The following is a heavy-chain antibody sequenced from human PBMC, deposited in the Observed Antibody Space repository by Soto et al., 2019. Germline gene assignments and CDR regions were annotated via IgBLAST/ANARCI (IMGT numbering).Heavy chain of an antibody. CDR2: MNPNSGNT. Sequence: TGQGLEWMGWMNPNSGNTGYAQKFQGRVTMTRNTSISTAYMELSSLRSEGTAVYYCASHIDYYGSGSYYILFDYWGQGTLVTVSS. D-gene: IGHD3-10*01. J-gene: IGHJ4*02. CDR3: ASHIDYYGSGSYYILFDY. V-gene: IGHV1-8*01.